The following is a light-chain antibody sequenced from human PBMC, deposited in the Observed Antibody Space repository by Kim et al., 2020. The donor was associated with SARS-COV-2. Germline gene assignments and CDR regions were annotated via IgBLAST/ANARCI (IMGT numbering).Light chain of an antibody. CDR2: NVF. CDR3: QQFKDFPLT. J-gene: IGKJ4*01. Sequence: AIQLTLSPSSLSASVGDRVTITCRASQDITSSLAWYQQRPGKPPKLLIYNVFTLESGVPSRFSGSGSGTDFSLTISSLQPEDFATYYCQQFKDFPLTFGGGTKVDIK. CDR1: QDITSS. V-gene: IGKV1D-13*01.